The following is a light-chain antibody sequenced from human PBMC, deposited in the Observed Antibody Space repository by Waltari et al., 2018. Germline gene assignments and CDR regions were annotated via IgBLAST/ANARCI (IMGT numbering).Light chain of an antibody. J-gene: IGKJ2*01. V-gene: IGKV3-20*01. Sequence: IVLTPSPGTLSLSPGERAPLSCKASQCVSSNYLAWYQQKPGQAPRLLISGASSRATGVPDRVNGSGSGTDFTLTISRLEPEDFAMYYCQQYGFSPEYTFGQGTKLEIK. CDR2: GAS. CDR3: QQYGFSPEYT. CDR1: QCVSSNY.